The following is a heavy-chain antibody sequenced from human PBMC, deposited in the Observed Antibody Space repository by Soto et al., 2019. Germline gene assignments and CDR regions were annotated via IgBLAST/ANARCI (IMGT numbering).Heavy chain of an antibody. Sequence: SETLSLTCTVSGGSISSYYWSWIRQPPGKGLEWIGYFYYSGSTNYNPSLKSRVTISVDTSKNQFSLKLISVTAADTAVYYCARHLTYCSAGSCYSDFPYYGMDVWGQGTTVTVSS. J-gene: IGHJ6*02. CDR3: ARHLTYCSAGSCYSDFPYYGMDV. CDR2: FYYSGST. V-gene: IGHV4-59*01. CDR1: GGSISSYY. D-gene: IGHD2-15*01.